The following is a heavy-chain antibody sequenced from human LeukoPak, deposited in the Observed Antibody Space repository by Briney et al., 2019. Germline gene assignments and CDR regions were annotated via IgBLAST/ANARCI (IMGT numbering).Heavy chain of an antibody. CDR2: ITSNGGST. V-gene: IGHV3-64*04. J-gene: IGHJ4*02. D-gene: IGHD3/OR15-3a*01. Sequence: GGSLRLSCSGSGFTFSSYSMHWVRQAPGRGLEYVSGITSNGGSTYYADSMKGRFTISRDNSKNTLYLQMNSLRAEDTAVYYCARDGPDWDYWGQGTLVTVSS. CDR1: GFTFSSYS. CDR3: ARDGPDWDY.